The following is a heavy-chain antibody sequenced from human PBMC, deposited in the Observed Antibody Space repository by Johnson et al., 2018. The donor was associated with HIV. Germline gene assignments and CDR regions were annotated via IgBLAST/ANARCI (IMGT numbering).Heavy chain of an antibody. J-gene: IGHJ3*02. D-gene: IGHD5-12*01. V-gene: IGHV3-30*14. Sequence: QVQLVESGGGVVQPGRSLRLSCAASGITFSSYAMHWVRQAPGKGLEWVAVISYDGSDKYYTDSVKGRFTISRDNSKNTLYLQMNSLRAEDTALYYCARVGWATSDAFDIWGQGTMVTVSS. CDR2: ISYDGSDK. CDR1: GITFSSYA. CDR3: ARVGWATSDAFDI.